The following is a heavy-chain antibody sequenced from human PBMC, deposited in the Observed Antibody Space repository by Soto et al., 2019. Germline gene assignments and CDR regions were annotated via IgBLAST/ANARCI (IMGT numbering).Heavy chain of an antibody. CDR2: IIPFFGTS. Sequence: QVQLVQSGAEVKKPGSSVKVSCKASGGTFSSYPLNWVRQAPGQGLEWMGGIIPFFGTSNYGQKFQGRVTITADESTSTAYMELRNLRSEDTAVYYCARVGYVTNYGMAVWGQGTTVTVSS. D-gene: IGHD2-8*02. CDR1: GGTFSSYP. CDR3: ARVGYVTNYGMAV. J-gene: IGHJ6*02. V-gene: IGHV1-69*01.